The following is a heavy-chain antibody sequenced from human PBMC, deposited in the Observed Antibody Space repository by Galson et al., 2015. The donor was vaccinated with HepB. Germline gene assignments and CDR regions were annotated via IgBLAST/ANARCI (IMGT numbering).Heavy chain of an antibody. CDR2: ISYDGSNK. CDR3: AKAPYSNRYYYYYYMDV. V-gene: IGHV3-30*18. Sequence: LRLSCAASGFTFSSYGMHWVRQAPGKGLEGVAVISYDGSNKYYADSVKGRFTISRDNSKNTLYLQMNSLRAEDTAVYYCAKAPYSNRYYYYYYMDVWGKGTTVTVSS. CDR1: GFTFSSYG. J-gene: IGHJ6*03. D-gene: IGHD4-11*01.